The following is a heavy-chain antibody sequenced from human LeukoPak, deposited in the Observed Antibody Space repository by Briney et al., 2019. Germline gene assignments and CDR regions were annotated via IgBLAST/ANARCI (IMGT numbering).Heavy chain of an antibody. D-gene: IGHD3-22*01. CDR1: GGSFSGYY. CDR2: IYYSGST. J-gene: IGHJ4*02. CDR3: ARGAYYYDGSGYYMGDYFDY. V-gene: IGHV4-31*11. Sequence: SETLSLTCAVYGGSFSGYYWSWIRQHPGKGLEWIGYIYYSGSTYYNPSLKSRVTISVDTSKNQFSLRLSSVTAADTAVYYCARGAYYYDGSGYYMGDYFDYWGQGTLVTVSS.